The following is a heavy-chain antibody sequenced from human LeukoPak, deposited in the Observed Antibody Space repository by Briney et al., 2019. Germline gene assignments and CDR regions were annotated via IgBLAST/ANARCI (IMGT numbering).Heavy chain of an antibody. Sequence: SVKVSCKASGCTFSSYAISWVRQAPGQGLEWMGGIIPIFGTANYAQKFQGRVTITTDESTSTAYMELSSLRSEDTAVYYCASPLYCSSTSCYVPMDVWGKGTTVTVSS. V-gene: IGHV1-69*05. D-gene: IGHD2-2*01. CDR1: GCTFSSYA. J-gene: IGHJ6*03. CDR2: IIPIFGTA. CDR3: ASPLYCSSTSCYVPMDV.